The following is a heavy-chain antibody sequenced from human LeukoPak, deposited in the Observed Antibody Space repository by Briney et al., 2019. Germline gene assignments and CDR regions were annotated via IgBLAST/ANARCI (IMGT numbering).Heavy chain of an antibody. J-gene: IGHJ5*02. D-gene: IGHD3-10*01. V-gene: IGHV3-74*01. CDR2: ISSDGSST. Sequence: GGSLRLSCAASGFSFSTYWMHWVRQAPGKGLVWVSRISSDGSSTTYADSVKGRFTISRDNSKNTLYLQMNSLRAEDTAVYYCARVDGSGGWFDPWGQGTLVTVSS. CDR1: GFSFSTYW. CDR3: ARVDGSGGWFDP.